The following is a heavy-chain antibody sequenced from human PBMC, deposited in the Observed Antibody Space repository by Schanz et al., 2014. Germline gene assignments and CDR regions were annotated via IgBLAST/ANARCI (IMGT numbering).Heavy chain of an antibody. V-gene: IGHV3-13*01. J-gene: IGHJ4*02. D-gene: IGHD3-9*01. CDR2: IGYLGDT. CDR1: GFTLSNSD. Sequence: EVQLVESGGGLVQPGGSLRPSCAASGFTLSNSDMHWVRQGTGKGLEWVSTIGYLGDTYYPDSVKGRFTVSRDSGQNSLYLQMNSLRAEDTAVYYCAKQIHYDILTVTRNWGQGTLVNVSS. CDR3: AKQIHYDILTVTRN.